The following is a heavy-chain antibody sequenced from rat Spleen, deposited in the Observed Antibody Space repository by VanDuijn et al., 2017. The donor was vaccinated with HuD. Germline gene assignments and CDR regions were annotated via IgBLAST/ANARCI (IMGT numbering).Heavy chain of an antibody. Sequence: EVQLVGSDGGLVQPGRSLKLSCAASGSTSSDYYMAWVCLAPTKGLEWVATISYDGSGTYYRDSVKGRFTISRDNARSTLYLQMDSLRSEDTATYYCVRLLGAPDWYFDFWGLGTMVTVSS. V-gene: IGHV5-29*01. CDR1: GSTSSDYY. D-gene: IGHD5-1*01. J-gene: IGHJ1*01. CDR3: VRLLGAPDWYFDF. CDR2: ISYDGSGT.